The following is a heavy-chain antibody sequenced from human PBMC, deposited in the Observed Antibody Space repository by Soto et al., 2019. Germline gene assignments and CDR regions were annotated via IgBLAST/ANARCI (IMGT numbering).Heavy chain of an antibody. V-gene: IGHV4-30-2*01. CDR1: GSSISNAAYS. Sequence: SETLSLTCTVSGSSISNAAYSWSWIRQPPGKGLEWNGYIYPSGMPFYNPSLRSRVTISIDRSNDQFSLNLKSVTAADTAVYYCARERGGYGLFDSWGQGTLVTVSS. D-gene: IGHD5-18*01. CDR3: ARERGGYGLFDS. CDR2: IYPSGMP. J-gene: IGHJ4*02.